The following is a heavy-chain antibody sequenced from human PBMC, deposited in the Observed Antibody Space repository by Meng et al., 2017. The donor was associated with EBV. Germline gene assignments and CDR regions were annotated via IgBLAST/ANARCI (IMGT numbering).Heavy chain of an antibody. CDR1: GGSFSGYY. V-gene: IGHV4-34*01. Sequence: QVQVQEWGAGLVKPSETLSLPCAVDGGSFSGYYWSWIRQPPGKGLEWIGEINHSGSTNYNPSLKSRVTISVDTSKNQFSLKLSSVTAADTAVYYCARGRWLQPGSYFDYWGQGTLVTVSS. CDR2: INHSGST. J-gene: IGHJ4*02. D-gene: IGHD5-24*01. CDR3: ARGRWLQPGSYFDY.